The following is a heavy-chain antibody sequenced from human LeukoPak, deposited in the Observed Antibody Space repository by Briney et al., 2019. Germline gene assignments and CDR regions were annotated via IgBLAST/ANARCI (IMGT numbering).Heavy chain of an antibody. Sequence: SETLSLTCAVSGGSISSGGYSWSWIRQPPGKGLEWIGYIYYSGSTNYNPSLKSRVTISVDTSKNQFSLKLSSVTAADTAVYYCARARVGATFDYWGQGTLVTVSS. V-gene: IGHV4-61*08. D-gene: IGHD1-26*01. CDR1: GGSISSGGYS. J-gene: IGHJ4*02. CDR2: IYYSGST. CDR3: ARARVGATFDY.